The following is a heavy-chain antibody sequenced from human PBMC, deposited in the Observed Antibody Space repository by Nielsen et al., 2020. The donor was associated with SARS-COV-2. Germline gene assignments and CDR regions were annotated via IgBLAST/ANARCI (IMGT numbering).Heavy chain of an antibody. D-gene: IGHD3-10*01. CDR2: ISSSSSTI. Sequence: GESLKISCAASGFTFSSYSMNWVRQAPGKGLEWVSYISSSSSTIYYADSVKGRFTISRDNAKNSLYLQMNSLRAEDTAVYYCAKGPQSFRGVPYYMDVWGKGTTVTVSS. V-gene: IGHV3-48*04. CDR3: AKGPQSFRGVPYYMDV. J-gene: IGHJ6*03. CDR1: GFTFSSYS.